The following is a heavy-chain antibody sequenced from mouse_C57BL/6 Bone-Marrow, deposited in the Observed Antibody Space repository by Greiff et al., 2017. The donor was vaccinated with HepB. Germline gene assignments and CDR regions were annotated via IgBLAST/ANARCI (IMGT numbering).Heavy chain of an antibody. CDR1: GFSLTSYG. J-gene: IGHJ2*01. D-gene: IGHD2-5*01. CDR3: ASYSNYGGGFDY. CDR2: IWSGGST. Sequence: QVQLQQSGPGLVQPSQSLSITCTVSGFSLTSYGVHWVRQSPGKGLEWLGVIWSGGSTDYNAAFISRLSISKDNSKSQVFFKMNSLQADDTAIYYCASYSNYGGGFDYWGQGTTLTVSS. V-gene: IGHV2-2*01.